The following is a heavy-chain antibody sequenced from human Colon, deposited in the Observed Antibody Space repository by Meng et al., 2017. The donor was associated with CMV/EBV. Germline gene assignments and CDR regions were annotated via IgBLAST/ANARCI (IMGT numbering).Heavy chain of an antibody. J-gene: IGHJ4*02. CDR1: GFSFSSYW. Sequence: GGSLRLSCAASGFSFSSYWMKWVRQAPGKGLEWVANINQDGSVKYYGDALKGRFTISRDNAENSLYLQMNSLMAEDTAVYYCARATYYYDDSAFGHWGQGTLVTVSS. CDR3: ARATYYYDDSAFGH. CDR2: INQDGSVK. D-gene: IGHD3-22*01. V-gene: IGHV3-7*04.